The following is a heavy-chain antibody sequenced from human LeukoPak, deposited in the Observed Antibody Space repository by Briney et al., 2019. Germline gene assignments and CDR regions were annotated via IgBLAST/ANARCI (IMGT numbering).Heavy chain of an antibody. D-gene: IGHD3-22*01. J-gene: IGHJ4*02. V-gene: IGHV3-11*01. CDR2: ISSSGSTI. CDR3: ASSGLEYYYDSSGYSTFDY. CDR1: GFTFSDYY. Sequence: PGGSLRLSCAASGFTFSDYYMSWIRQAPGKGLEWVSYISSSGSTIYYADSVKGRFNISRDNAKNSLYLQMNSLSAEDTAVYYCASSGLEYYYDSSGYSTFDYWGQGTLVTVSS.